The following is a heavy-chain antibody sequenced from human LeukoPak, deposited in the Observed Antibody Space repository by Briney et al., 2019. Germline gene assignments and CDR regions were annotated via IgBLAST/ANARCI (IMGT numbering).Heavy chain of an antibody. CDR2: ISSSSGYI. CDR1: GFTFSSYS. D-gene: IGHD1-26*01. Sequence: PGGSLRLSCAASGFTFSSYSMNWVRQAPGKGLEWVSSISSSSGYIYYADSVKGRFTISRDNAKNSLYLQMNSLRAEDTAVYYCARSGVGATQGDYYMDVWGKGTTVTVSS. J-gene: IGHJ6*03. CDR3: ARSGVGATQGDYYMDV. V-gene: IGHV3-21*01.